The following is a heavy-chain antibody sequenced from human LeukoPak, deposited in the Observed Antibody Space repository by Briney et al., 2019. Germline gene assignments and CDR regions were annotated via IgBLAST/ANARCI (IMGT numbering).Heavy chain of an antibody. CDR3: AKEREVRGVIKLDS. CDR2: IGGGGHST. J-gene: IGHJ4*02. Sequence: GGSLRLSCAASGFTVSNYAMSWVRQAPGKGLEWVSAIGGGGHSTYYADSVKGRFTISRDNSRNTLYLQMNSLRAEDTAIYYCAKEREVRGVIKLDSWGQGTLVTVSS. D-gene: IGHD3-10*01. CDR1: GFTVSNYA. V-gene: IGHV3-23*01.